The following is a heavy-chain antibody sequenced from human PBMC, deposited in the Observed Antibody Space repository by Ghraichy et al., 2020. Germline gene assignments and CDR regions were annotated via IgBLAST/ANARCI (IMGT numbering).Heavy chain of an antibody. V-gene: IGHV3-64*01. CDR3: AREGDTSGPFGSFDL. CDR1: GFTFNNFY. D-gene: IGHD3-22*01. Sequence: GGSLRLSCAASGFTFNNFYLHWIRQTPGRGLEFVSAISPDGRKADYARSFTGRFTISRDNSRNTLFLHLGSLGPEDMGVYYCAREGDTSGPFGSFDLWDEGVLVAVSS. J-gene: IGHJ4*02. CDR2: ISPDGRKA.